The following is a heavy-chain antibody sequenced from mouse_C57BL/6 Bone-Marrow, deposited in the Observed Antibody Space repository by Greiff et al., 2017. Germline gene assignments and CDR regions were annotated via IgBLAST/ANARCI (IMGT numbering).Heavy chain of an antibody. V-gene: IGHV5-6*01. CDR3: ARRYYYGSSFYFDY. Sequence: EVQGVESGGDLVKPGGSLKLSCAASGFTFSSYGMSWVRQTPDKRLEWVATISSGGSYTYYPDSVKGRFTISRDNAKNTLYLQMSSLKSEDTAMYYCARRYYYGSSFYFDYWGQGTTLTVSS. J-gene: IGHJ2*01. CDR1: GFTFSSYG. CDR2: ISSGGSYT. D-gene: IGHD1-1*01.